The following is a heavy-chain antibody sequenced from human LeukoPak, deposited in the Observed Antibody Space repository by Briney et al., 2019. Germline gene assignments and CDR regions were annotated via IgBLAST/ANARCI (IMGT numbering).Heavy chain of an antibody. D-gene: IGHD3-10*01. V-gene: IGHV4-59*01. CDR1: GGSISSYY. J-gene: IGHJ4*02. CDR3: ARSELLWFGGVNSGFDY. CDR2: VYYSGST. Sequence: SETLSLTCTVSGGSISSYYWSWIRQPPGKGLEWIGYVYYSGSTNYNPSLKSRVTISVDTSENQFSLKLSSVTAADAAVYYCARSELLWFGGVNSGFDYWGQGTLVTVSS.